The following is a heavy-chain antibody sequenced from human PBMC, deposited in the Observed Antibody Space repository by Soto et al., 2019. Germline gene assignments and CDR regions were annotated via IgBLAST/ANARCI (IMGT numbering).Heavy chain of an antibody. Sequence: GGSLRLSCAASGFTFSSFALSWVRQAPGKGLEWVSAISGSGDGTDYADSVKGRFSISRDNSKNTLYLQMNRLRGEDTAVYYCAGPGYSSQDYWGQGALATVSS. CDR1: GFTFSSFA. CDR2: ISGSGDGT. D-gene: IGHD5-18*01. J-gene: IGHJ4*02. V-gene: IGHV3-23*01. CDR3: AGPGYSSQDY.